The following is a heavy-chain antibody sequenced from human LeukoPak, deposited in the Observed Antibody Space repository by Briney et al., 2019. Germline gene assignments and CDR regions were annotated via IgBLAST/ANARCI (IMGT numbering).Heavy chain of an antibody. CDR1: GFTFSSYW. Sequence: SGGSLRLSCAASGFTFSSYWMSWVRQAQGKGLEWVANMKYDGSENYYVDSVKGRFTISRDNAKNSLYLQMNSLRAEDTAVYYCARDIEAAGLFLDYWGQGTLVTVSS. J-gene: IGHJ4*02. D-gene: IGHD6-13*01. CDR3: ARDIEAAGLFLDY. CDR2: MKYDGSEN. V-gene: IGHV3-7*01.